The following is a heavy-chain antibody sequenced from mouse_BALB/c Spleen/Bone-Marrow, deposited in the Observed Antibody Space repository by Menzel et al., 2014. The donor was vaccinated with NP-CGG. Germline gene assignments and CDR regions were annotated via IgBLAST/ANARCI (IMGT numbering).Heavy chain of an antibody. CDR1: GFSLTSYG. V-gene: IGHV2-2*02. CDR3: ARNQGNYVSWFAY. CDR2: IWSGGST. Sequence: VMLVESGPGLVQPSQSLSITCTVSGFSLTSYGVHWVRQSPGKGLEWLGVIWSGGSTDYNAAFISRLSISKDNSKSQVFFKMNSLQANDTAIYYCARNQGNYVSWFAYWGQGLWSLSLQ. J-gene: IGHJ3*01. D-gene: IGHD2-1*01.